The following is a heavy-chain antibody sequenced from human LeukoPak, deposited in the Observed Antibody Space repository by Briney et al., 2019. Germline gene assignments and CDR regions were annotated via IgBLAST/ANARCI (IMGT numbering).Heavy chain of an antibody. CDR2: IKEDGSDK. Sequence: GGSLRLSCAASGFMFSNYWMSWVRQAPGKGLEGVANIKEDGSDKYYVDSVKGRLTISRDNTKNSLYLQMNSLRVEDTAVYFCARHGGGWSNYFDPWGQGTLVTVSS. CDR1: GFMFSNYW. V-gene: IGHV3-7*04. J-gene: IGHJ5*02. D-gene: IGHD6-19*01. CDR3: ARHGGGWSNYFDP.